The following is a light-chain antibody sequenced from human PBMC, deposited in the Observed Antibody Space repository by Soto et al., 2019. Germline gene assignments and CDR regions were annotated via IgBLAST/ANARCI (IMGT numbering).Light chain of an antibody. CDR3: QQYNSYPWT. CDR1: QGISSW. J-gene: IGKJ1*01. Sequence: DIQMTQSPSSVSASVADRVTVTCRASQGISSWLAWYQQKPGKAPKLLLYAASSLQSGVPSRCGGSGSGTDFTLTISSLQPDDFASYYCQQYNSYPWTFGQGTKVDIK. V-gene: IGKV1D-16*01. CDR2: AAS.